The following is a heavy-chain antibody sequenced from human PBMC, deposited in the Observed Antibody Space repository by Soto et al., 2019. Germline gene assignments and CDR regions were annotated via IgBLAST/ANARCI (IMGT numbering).Heavy chain of an antibody. V-gene: IGHV1-69*01. D-gene: IGHD3-22*01. J-gene: IGHJ3*02. CDR3: ARSYSYYYDSSGPDAFDI. CDR2: IIPIFGTA. Sequence: SVKVFCKTSGGTFSSYAISWVRQAPGQGLEWMGGIIPIFGTANYAQKFQGRVTITADESTSTAYMELSSLRSEDTAVYYCARSYSYYYDSSGPDAFDIWGQGTMVTVSS. CDR1: GGTFSSYA.